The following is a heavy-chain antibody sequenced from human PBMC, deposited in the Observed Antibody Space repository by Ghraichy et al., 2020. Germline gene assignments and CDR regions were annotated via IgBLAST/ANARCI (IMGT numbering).Heavy chain of an antibody. CDR1: GGSISSGGYS. J-gene: IGHJ6*02. CDR2: IYHSGST. CDR3: ARVTDCSSTSCYRGYYYYGMDV. V-gene: IGHV4-30-2*01. Sequence: SETLSLTCAVSGGSISSGGYSWSWIRQPPGKGLEWIGYIYHSGSTYYNPSLKSRVTISVDRSKNQFSLKLSSVTAADKAVYYCARVTDCSSTSCYRGYYYYGMDVWGQGTTVTVSS. D-gene: IGHD2-2*02.